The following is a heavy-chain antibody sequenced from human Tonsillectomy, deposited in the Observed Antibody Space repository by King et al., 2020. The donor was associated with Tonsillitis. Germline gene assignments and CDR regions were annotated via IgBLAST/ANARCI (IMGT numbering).Heavy chain of an antibody. V-gene: IGHV4-38-2*02. D-gene: IGHD5/OR15-5a*01. Sequence: QLQESGPGLVKPSETLSLTCTVSGYSISSGYYWGWIRPPPGKGLEWIGSIYHSGSTYYNPSLKSRVTISVDTSKNQFPLKLSSVTAADTAVYYCARAGSTQNWFDPWGQGTLVTVSS. CDR3: ARAGSTQNWFDP. CDR2: IYHSGST. J-gene: IGHJ5*02. CDR1: GYSISSGYY.